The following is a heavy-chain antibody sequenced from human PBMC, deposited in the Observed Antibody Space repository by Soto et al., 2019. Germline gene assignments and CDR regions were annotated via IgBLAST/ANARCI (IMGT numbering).Heavy chain of an antibody. D-gene: IGHD2-15*01. CDR3: ARRYGGTFDY. V-gene: IGHV4-59*01. CDR1: ADSISSYY. Sequence: SETLSLTCTVSADSISSYYWSWIRQPPGKGLEWIGYIYYSGSTNYNPSLKSRVTISVDTSKNQFSLKLSSVTAADTAVYYCARRYGGTFDYWGQGALVTVS. J-gene: IGHJ4*02. CDR2: IYYSGST.